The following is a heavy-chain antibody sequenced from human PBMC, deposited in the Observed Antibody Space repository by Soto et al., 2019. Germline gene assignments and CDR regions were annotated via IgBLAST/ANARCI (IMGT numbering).Heavy chain of an antibody. D-gene: IGHD2-15*01. Sequence: QVQLVQSGAEVKKPGASVKVSCKASGYTFTSYYMHWVRQAPGQGLEWMGIINPSGGSTSYAQKFQGRVTMTRDTSTSTVYMELSSLRSEDTAVYYCAREYCSGGSCSSWYFDLWGRGTLVTVSP. V-gene: IGHV1-46*03. CDR2: INPSGGST. J-gene: IGHJ2*01. CDR3: AREYCSGGSCSSWYFDL. CDR1: GYTFTSYY.